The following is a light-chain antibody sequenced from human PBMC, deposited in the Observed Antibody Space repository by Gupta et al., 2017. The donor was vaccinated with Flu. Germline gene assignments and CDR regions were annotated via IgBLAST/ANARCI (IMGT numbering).Light chain of an antibody. CDR3: AAWDDSLNVYV. J-gene: IGLJ1*01. V-gene: IGLV1-44*01. CDR1: RSTIGVNA. Sequence: QSVLTQPPSASGTPGERVTISCSGSRSTIGVNAVNWYQQLPGTSPKLLIFSTDQRPSGAPDQFSGSKSGTSAFLAISGLQSEDEADYYCAAWDDSLNVYVFGTGTKVTVL. CDR2: STD.